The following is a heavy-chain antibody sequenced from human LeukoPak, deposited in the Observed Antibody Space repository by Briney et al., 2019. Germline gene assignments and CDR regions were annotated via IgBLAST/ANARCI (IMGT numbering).Heavy chain of an antibody. CDR2: MSSSDDGR. Sequence: GGSLRLSCAASGFTFSSYWMHWVRQAPGKGLEWVSAMSSSDDGRYYAASVRGRFTISRDTSRSTLYLQMNSLRAEDAAVYYCARAPVTSCRGAFCYPFDYWGQGTLVTVSS. D-gene: IGHD2-15*01. CDR1: GFTFSSYW. J-gene: IGHJ4*02. CDR3: ARAPVTSCRGAFCYPFDY. V-gene: IGHV3-23*01.